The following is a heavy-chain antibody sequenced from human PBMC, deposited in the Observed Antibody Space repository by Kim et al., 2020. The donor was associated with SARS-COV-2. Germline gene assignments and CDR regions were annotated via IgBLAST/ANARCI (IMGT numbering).Heavy chain of an antibody. CDR2: ISYDGSNK. CDR3: ASEGTAMGYYYYGIDV. J-gene: IGHJ6*02. V-gene: IGHV3-33*05. D-gene: IGHD5-18*01. Sequence: GGSLRLSCAASGFTFSSYGMHWVRQAPGKGLEWVAVISYDGSNKYYADSVKGRFTISRDNSKNTLYLQMNSLRAEDTAVYYCASEGTAMGYYYYGIDVWGQGTTVTVSS. CDR1: GFTFSSYG.